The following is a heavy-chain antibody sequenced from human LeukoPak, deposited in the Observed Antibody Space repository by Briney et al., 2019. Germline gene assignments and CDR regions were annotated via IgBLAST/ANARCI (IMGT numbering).Heavy chain of an antibody. CDR3: ARVRLTMVRGVSSPQIYYFDY. V-gene: IGHV1-2*04. CDR2: INPNSGGT. CDR1: GYTFTGYY. J-gene: IGHJ4*02. D-gene: IGHD3-10*01. Sequence: GASVKVSCKASGYTFTGYYMHWVRQAPGQGLEWMGWINPNSGGTNYAQKFQGWVTMTRDTSISTAYMELSSLRSEDTAVYYCARVRLTMVRGVSSPQIYYFDYWGQGTLVTVSS.